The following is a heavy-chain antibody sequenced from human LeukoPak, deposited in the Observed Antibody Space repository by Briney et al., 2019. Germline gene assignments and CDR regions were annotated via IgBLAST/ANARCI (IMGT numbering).Heavy chain of an antibody. Sequence: SGPTLVMPSETLSLTCTVSGGSISSYYWSWIRQPPGKGLEWIGYIYYSGSTNYNPSLKSRVTISVDTSKNQFSLKLSSVTAADTAVYYCARGGSGSYSHYYYMDVWGKGTTVTISS. V-gene: IGHV4-59*01. CDR3: ARGGSGSYSHYYYMDV. D-gene: IGHD1-26*01. CDR2: IYYSGST. CDR1: GGSISSYY. J-gene: IGHJ6*03.